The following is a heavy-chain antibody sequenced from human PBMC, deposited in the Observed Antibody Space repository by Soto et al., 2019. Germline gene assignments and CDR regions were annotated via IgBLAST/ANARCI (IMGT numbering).Heavy chain of an antibody. Sequence: PSETLSLTCALSSYSINCGFYWAWIRQPPGKGLEWIGNIYHSGSAHYNPSLKSRVTMSVDTSKNNFSLRLTSVTAADTAVYYCARVTIFEYWFDPWGQGILVTVS. CDR3: ARVTIFEYWFDP. J-gene: IGHJ5*02. CDR2: IYHSGSA. D-gene: IGHD3-3*01. V-gene: IGHV4-38-2*01. CDR1: SYSINCGFY.